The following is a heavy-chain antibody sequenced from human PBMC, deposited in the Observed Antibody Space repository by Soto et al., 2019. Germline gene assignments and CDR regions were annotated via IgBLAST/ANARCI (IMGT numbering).Heavy chain of an antibody. J-gene: IGHJ6*02. V-gene: IGHV4-59*01. CDR2: ISHSGST. Sequence: PSETLSLTCTVSGGSLSSYYWGWIRQPPGKGLEWIGHISHSGSTNYNPSLKSRVTISLDTSKNQFSLKLSSVTAADTAVYYCARELRYFDWLLPGKGKYYGMDVWGQGTTVTVSS. CDR3: ARELRYFDWLLPGKGKYYGMDV. D-gene: IGHD3-9*01. CDR1: GGSLSSYY.